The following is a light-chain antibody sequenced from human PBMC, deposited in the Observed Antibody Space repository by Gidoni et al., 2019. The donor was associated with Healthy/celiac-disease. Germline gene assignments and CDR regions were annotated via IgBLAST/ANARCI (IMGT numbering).Light chain of an antibody. J-gene: IGLJ1*01. CDR3: SSYTSSSTPYV. CDR1: SSDVGGYNY. Sequence: ISCTGTSSDVGGYNYVSWYQQHPGKAPKLMIYEVSNRPSGVSNRFSGSKSGNTASLTISGLQAEDEADYYCSSYTSSSTPYVFGTGTKVTV. V-gene: IGLV2-14*01. CDR2: EVS.